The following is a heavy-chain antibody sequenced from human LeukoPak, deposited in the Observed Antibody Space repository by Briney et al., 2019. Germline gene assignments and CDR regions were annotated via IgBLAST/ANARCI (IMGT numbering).Heavy chain of an antibody. CDR2: IWSRGSTK. Sequence: GSPRLSCSTSGFHFRGSDMPRVRQASGQGLERVALIWSRGSTKYYADSLKGRFTISRDNSNNTLYLQMNSLSAEDTAVYFCVRRGSSSSFDYWGQGTLVTVSS. D-gene: IGHD6-6*01. CDR3: VRRGSSSSFDY. J-gene: IGHJ4*02. CDR1: GFHFRGSD. V-gene: IGHV3-33*08.